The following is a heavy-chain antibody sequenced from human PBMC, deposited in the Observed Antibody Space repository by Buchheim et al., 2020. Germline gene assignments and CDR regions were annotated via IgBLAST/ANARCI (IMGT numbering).Heavy chain of an antibody. V-gene: IGHV3-33*08. D-gene: IGHD3-10*01. J-gene: IGHJ4*02. CDR2: IWYDGSNK. CDR1: GFTFSSYA. CDR3: ARSRYGSGSYSDY. Sequence: VQLLESGGDLVQPGGSLRLSCTASGFTFSSYAMSWVRQVPGKGLEWVAVIWYDGSNKYYADSVKGRFTISRGNSKNTLYLQMNSLRAEDTAVYYCARSRYGSGSYSDYWGQGTL.